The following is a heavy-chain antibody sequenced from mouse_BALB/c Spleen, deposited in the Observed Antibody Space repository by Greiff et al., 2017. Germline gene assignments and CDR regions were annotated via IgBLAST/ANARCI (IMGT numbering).Heavy chain of an antibody. Sequence: QVQLQQSGAELARPGASVKLSCTASGYTFTSYWMQWVKQRPGQGLEWIGAIYPGDGDTRYTQKFKGKATLTADKSSSTAYMQLSSLASADSAVYYCASGYYCDYWGQGTTLTVSS. J-gene: IGHJ2*01. V-gene: IGHV1-87*01. CDR1: GYTFTSYW. CDR2: IYPGDGDT. CDR3: ASGYYCDY.